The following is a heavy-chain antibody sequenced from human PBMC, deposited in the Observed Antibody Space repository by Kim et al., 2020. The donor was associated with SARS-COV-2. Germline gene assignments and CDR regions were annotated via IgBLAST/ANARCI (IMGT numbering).Heavy chain of an antibody. D-gene: IGHD2-15*01. J-gene: IGHJ6*02. CDR1: GFTFSDYY. V-gene: IGHV3-11*01. CDR2: ISSSGSTI. CDR3: ARDGRYCSGGSCYEEYYYYGMDV. Sequence: GGSLRLSCAASGFTFSDYYMSWIRQAPGKGLEWVSYISSSGSTIYYADSVKGRFTISRDNAKNSLYLQMNSLRAEDTAVYYCARDGRYCSGGSCYEEYYYYGMDVWGQGTTVTVSS.